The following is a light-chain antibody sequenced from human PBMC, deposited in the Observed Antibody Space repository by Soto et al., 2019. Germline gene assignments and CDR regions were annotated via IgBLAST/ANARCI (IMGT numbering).Light chain of an antibody. CDR1: QSISSY. V-gene: IGKV1-39*01. CDR2: AAS. J-gene: IGKJ4*01. CDR3: QQSYSTPRT. Sequence: DIQMTQSPSSLSASVGDRVTITCRASQSISSYLNWYQQKPGKAPKLLIYAASSLQSGVPSRFSGSGSGTDFTLTISSLQPEDFATDYCQQSYSTPRTFGGGNKVEIK.